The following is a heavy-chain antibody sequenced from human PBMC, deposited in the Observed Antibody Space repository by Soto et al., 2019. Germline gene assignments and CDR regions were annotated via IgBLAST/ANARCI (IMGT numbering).Heavy chain of an antibody. J-gene: IGHJ4*02. CDR1: GYTFTSYG. Sequence: ASVKVSCKASGYTFTSYGISWVRQAPGQGLEWMGWISAYNGNANYAQKLQGRVTMTTDTSTSTAYMELRSLRSDDTAVYYCAILEVAGTSPYFDYWGQGTLVTVSS. V-gene: IGHV1-18*04. CDR3: AILEVAGTSPYFDY. D-gene: IGHD6-19*01. CDR2: ISAYNGNA.